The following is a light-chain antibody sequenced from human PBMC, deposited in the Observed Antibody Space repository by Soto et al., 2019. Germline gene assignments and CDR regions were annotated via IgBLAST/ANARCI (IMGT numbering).Light chain of an antibody. Sequence: ETVLTQSPGTLSLSPGERSTLSCRASQSVSSRSLAWYQQKPGQAPRLLIYGASTRATGIPARFSGSGSGTEFTLTFSRLEPEDFAVYYCQQHETLITFGQGTRLEI. V-gene: IGKV3-20*01. CDR3: QQHETLIT. CDR1: QSVSSRS. J-gene: IGKJ5*01. CDR2: GAS.